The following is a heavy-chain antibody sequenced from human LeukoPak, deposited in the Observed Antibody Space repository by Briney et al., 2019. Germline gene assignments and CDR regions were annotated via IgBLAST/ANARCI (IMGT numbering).Heavy chain of an antibody. CDR3: AKDVRAYSSSSSASDI. CDR2: ISGSGGTI. CDR1: GFTFRSYE. Sequence: PGGSLRLSCAASGFTFRSYEMNWVRQAPGKGLEWVSYISGSGGTIYYADSVKGRFTISRDNAKNSLYLQMNSLRDEDTAVYYCAKDVRAYSSSSSASDIWGQGTMVTVSS. V-gene: IGHV3-48*03. J-gene: IGHJ3*02. D-gene: IGHD6-6*01.